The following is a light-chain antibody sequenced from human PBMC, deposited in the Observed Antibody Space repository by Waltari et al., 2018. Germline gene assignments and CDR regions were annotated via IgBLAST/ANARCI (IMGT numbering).Light chain of an antibody. Sequence: EIVLTQSPDTLSLSPGERATLSCRASQSISNNYLAWYQAKPGQAPRLLIYAVSHRATGIPDRFSGGGSGTDCTLTISRLEPEDFAVYYCQQFGGSPKYTFGQGTKLEIK. CDR1: QSISNNY. V-gene: IGKV3-20*01. J-gene: IGKJ2*01. CDR3: QQFGGSPKYT. CDR2: AVS.